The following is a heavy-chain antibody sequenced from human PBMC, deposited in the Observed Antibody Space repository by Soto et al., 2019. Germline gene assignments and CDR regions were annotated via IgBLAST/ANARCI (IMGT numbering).Heavy chain of an antibody. CDR3: AREDCGGDCYARLYWYLDL. J-gene: IGHJ2*01. D-gene: IGHD2-21*01. CDR1: GFSVRGNY. V-gene: IGHV3-66*01. Sequence: EVQLVESGGGLVQPGGSLRLSCAASGFSVRGNYMSWVRQAPGKGLEWVSVTHSGGTTYYADSVKDRFTISRYNTQNTLPLQMISLRPEDTAVYYCAREDCGGDCYARLYWYLDLWGRGTLVTVSS. CDR2: THSGGTT.